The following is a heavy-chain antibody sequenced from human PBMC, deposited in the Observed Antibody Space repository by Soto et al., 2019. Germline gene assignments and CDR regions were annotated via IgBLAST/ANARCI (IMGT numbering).Heavy chain of an antibody. CDR1: GYSFTSYW. V-gene: IGHV5-10-1*01. CDR3: ARFSVVYAIDYYYGMDV. J-gene: IGHJ6*02. CDR2: IDPSDSYT. D-gene: IGHD2-8*02. Sequence: LGESLKISCKGSGYSFTSYWISWVRQMPGKGLEWMGRIDPSDSYTNYSPSFQGHVTISADKSISTAYLQWSSLKASDTAMYYCARFSVVYAIDYYYGMDVWGQGTTVTVSS.